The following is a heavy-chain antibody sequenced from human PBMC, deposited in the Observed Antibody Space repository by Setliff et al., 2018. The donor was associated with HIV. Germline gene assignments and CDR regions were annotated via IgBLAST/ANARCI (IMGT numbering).Heavy chain of an antibody. Sequence: SETLSLTCSVSGGSINGHYWNWVRQPPGKGLEWMGYIYYSGSTDYNPALKRRVTISLDTSKNQFSLKLSSVTAADTAVYYCARGRSRYYYDGSGYYVDYWGQGTLVTVSS. CDR2: IYYSGST. J-gene: IGHJ4*02. D-gene: IGHD3-22*01. CDR3: ARGRSRYYYDGSGYYVDY. V-gene: IGHV4-59*11. CDR1: GGSINGHY.